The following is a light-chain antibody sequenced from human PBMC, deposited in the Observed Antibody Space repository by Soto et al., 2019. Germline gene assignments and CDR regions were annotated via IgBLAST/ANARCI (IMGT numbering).Light chain of an antibody. V-gene: IGLV2-14*01. CDR1: SSDVGGYNY. Sequence: QSVLTQPASLSGSPGQSITISCTGASSDVGGYNYVSWYQHHPGKTPKLMIYEVSNRPSGVSNRFSGSKSGNTASLTISGLQAEDEADYYCSSYTDSNPSYVFGTGTKVTVL. CDR2: EVS. J-gene: IGLJ1*01. CDR3: SSYTDSNPSYV.